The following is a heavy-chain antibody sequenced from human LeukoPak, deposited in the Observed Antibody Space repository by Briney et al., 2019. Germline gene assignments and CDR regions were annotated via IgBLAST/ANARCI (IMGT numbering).Heavy chain of an antibody. CDR2: IYYSGST. D-gene: IGHD6-19*01. Sequence: PSEILSLTCSVSGGSISSYYWSWIRQPPGKGLEWIGYIYYSGSTNYNPSLKSRVIISVDTSKNQFSLKLSSVTAADTAVYYCATFDTEWLVLYWGQGTLVTVSS. J-gene: IGHJ4*02. CDR1: GGSISSYY. CDR3: ATFDTEWLVLY. V-gene: IGHV4-59*08.